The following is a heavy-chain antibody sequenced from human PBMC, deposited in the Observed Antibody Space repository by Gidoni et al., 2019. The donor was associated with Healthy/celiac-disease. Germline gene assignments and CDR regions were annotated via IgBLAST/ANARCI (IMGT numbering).Heavy chain of an antibody. J-gene: IGHJ4*02. CDR2: IRGSGGST. CDR1: GFTFSSYD. Sequence: EVQLLESGGGLVQPGGSLRLSCAASGFTFSSYDMSWVRQAPGKGLEWVSAIRGSGGSTYYADSVKGRFTISRDNSKNTLYLQMNSLRAEDTAVYYCAKGGWELLAPVDYWGQGTLVTVSS. D-gene: IGHD1-26*01. CDR3: AKGGWELLAPVDY. V-gene: IGHV3-23*01.